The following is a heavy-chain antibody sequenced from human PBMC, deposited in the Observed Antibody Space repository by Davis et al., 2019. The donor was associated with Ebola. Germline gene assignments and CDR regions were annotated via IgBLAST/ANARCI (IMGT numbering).Heavy chain of an antibody. CDR3: AKEGESSSWAAFDY. CDR1: GGSFSGYY. J-gene: IGHJ4*02. CDR2: INHSGFT. V-gene: IGHV4-34*01. Sequence: SETLSLTCAVYGGSFSGYYWSWIRQPPGKGLEWIGEINHSGFTNYNPSLKSRVTISVDTSKNQFSLKLSSVTAADTAVYYCAKEGESSSWAAFDYWGQGTLVTVSS. D-gene: IGHD6-13*01.